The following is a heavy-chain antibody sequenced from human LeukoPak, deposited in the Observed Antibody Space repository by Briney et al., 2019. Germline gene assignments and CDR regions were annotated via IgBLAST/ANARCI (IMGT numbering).Heavy chain of an antibody. CDR3: AKKDNGNYFNFDY. CDR2: IYSGGNT. D-gene: IGHD2/OR15-2a*01. CDR1: GFTINNNY. V-gene: IGHV3-66*01. Sequence: GGSLRLSCAASGFTINNNYMNWIRQAPGKGLEWVSVIYSGGNTYYADSVKGRFTISRDNSKNTLYLQMNSLRAEDTAVYYCAKKDNGNYFNFDYWGQGTLVTVSS. J-gene: IGHJ4*02.